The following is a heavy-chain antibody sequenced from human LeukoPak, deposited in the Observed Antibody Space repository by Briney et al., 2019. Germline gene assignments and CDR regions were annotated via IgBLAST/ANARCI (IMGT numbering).Heavy chain of an antibody. J-gene: IGHJ4*02. Sequence: ASVKVSCKASGYVFSSFGVCWVRQAPGQGLEWMGWSGAYIGNTNYAQKFQGRLTMTTDASMSIAYMELRSLRSGDTAVYYCARGVRGSQKLDYWGQGTLVTVSS. CDR1: GYVFSSFG. CDR2: SGAYIGNT. D-gene: IGHD1-26*01. CDR3: ARGVRGSQKLDY. V-gene: IGHV1-18*01.